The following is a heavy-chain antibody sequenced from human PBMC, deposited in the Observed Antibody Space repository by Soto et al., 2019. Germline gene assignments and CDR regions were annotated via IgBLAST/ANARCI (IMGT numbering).Heavy chain of an antibody. CDR3: AREGFLEWTKRWVYYYYYMDV. V-gene: IGHV4-34*01. CDR1: GGSFSGYY. Sequence: SETLSLTCAVYGGSFSGYYWSWIRQPPGKGLGWIGEINHSGSTNYNPSLKSRVTISRDNAKNSLYLQMNSLRAEDTAVYYCAREGFLEWTKRWVYYYYYMDVWGKGTTVTVSS. CDR2: INHSGST. D-gene: IGHD3-3*01. J-gene: IGHJ6*03.